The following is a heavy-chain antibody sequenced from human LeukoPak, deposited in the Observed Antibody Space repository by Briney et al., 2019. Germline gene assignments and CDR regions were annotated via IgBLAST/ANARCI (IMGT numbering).Heavy chain of an antibody. J-gene: IGHJ4*02. Sequence: GGSLRLSCAASGFAFDDYAMQWVRLSPGKGLEWVSRIDWNSRSTVYADSVRGRFTISRDNAKNSLYLQMNGLRPEDTALYYCARDRRPLTGYNAQDYWGQGTLVTVSS. V-gene: IGHV3-9*01. CDR3: ARDRRPLTGYNAQDY. D-gene: IGHD3-9*01. CDR1: GFAFDDYA. CDR2: IDWNSRST.